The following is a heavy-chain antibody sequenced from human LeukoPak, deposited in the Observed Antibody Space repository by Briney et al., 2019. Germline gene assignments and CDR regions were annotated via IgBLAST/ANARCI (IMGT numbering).Heavy chain of an antibody. V-gene: IGHV4-34*01. CDR1: GGSFSGYY. CDR2: INHSGST. J-gene: IGHJ4*02. D-gene: IGHD6-19*01. Sequence: SETLSLTRAVYGGSFSGYYWSWIRQPPGKGLEWIGEINHSGSTNYNPSLKSRVTISVDTSKNQFSLKLSSVTAADTAVYYCARGRGSGWYGGTYYFDYWGQGTLVTVSS. CDR3: ARGRGSGWYGGTYYFDY.